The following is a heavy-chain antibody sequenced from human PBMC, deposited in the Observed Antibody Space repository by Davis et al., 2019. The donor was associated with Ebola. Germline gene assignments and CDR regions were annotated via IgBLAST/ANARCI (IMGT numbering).Heavy chain of an antibody. CDR3: ARLAERYDSSGYYSSNAYYYYMDV. Sequence: ASVKVSCKASGYTFTSYYMHWVRQAPGQGLEWMGIINPSGGSTSYAQKLQGRVTMTTDTSTSTAYMELRSLRSDDTAVYYCARLAERYDSSGYYSSNAYYYYMDVWGKGTTVTVSS. CDR2: INPSGGST. V-gene: IGHV1-46*01. J-gene: IGHJ6*03. CDR1: GYTFTSYY. D-gene: IGHD3-22*01.